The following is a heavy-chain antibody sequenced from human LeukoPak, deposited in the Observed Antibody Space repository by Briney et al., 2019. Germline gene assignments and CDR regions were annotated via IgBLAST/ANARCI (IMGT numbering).Heavy chain of an antibody. CDR1: GYTFTSYG. J-gene: IGHJ4*02. D-gene: IGHD2-2*01. Sequence: ASVKVSCKASGYTFTSYGIRWVRQAPGQGLEWMGWISAYNGNTNYAQKLQGRVTMTTDTSTSTAYMELRSLRSDDTAVYYCARDRIYCSSTSCYEGLDYWGQGTLVTVSS. CDR3: ARDRIYCSSTSCYEGLDY. V-gene: IGHV1-18*01. CDR2: ISAYNGNT.